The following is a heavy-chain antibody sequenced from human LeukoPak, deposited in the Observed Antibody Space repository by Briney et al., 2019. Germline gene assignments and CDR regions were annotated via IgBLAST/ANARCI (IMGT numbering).Heavy chain of an antibody. V-gene: IGHV3-23*01. D-gene: IGHD3-3*01. CDR3: AKATPDVLRFLEWSSGGY. CDR2: ISGSGGST. J-gene: IGHJ4*02. Sequence: GGSLRLSCAASGFTFSSYAMSWVRQAPGKGLEWVSAISGSGGSTYYADSVKGRFTISRDNSKNTLYLQMNSLRAEDTAVYYCAKATPDVLRFLEWSSGGYWGQGTLVTVSS. CDR1: GFTFSSYA.